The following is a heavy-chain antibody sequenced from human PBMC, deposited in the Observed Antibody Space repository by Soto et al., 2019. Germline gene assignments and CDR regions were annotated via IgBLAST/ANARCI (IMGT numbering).Heavy chain of an antibody. V-gene: IGHV1-2*04. D-gene: IGHD5-12*01. CDR1: GDSFNDSY. CDR2: SNRNGGVT. Sequence: QVQLVQSGAEVRKPGASVTVSCRSSGDSFNDSYIHWVRQAPGQGFVGMGWSNRNGGVTKYAQKFQGWVSTTRDTSIRTVYMQRSRLRSDDTAVYYCARESARATATLDYSYFYMDVWGTGTTVTVSS. J-gene: IGHJ6*03. CDR3: ARESARATATLDYSYFYMDV.